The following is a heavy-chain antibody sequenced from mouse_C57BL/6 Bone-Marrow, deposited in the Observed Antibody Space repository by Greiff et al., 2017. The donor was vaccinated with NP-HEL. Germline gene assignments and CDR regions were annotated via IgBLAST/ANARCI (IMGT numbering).Heavy chain of an antibody. CDR1: GYTFTSYW. D-gene: IGHD1-1*01. J-gene: IGHJ3*01. CDR2: INPSTGGT. V-gene: IGHV1-53*01. CDR3: AGGITTGAWFAY. Sequence: QVQLQQSGTELVKPGASVKLSCKASGYTFTSYWMHWVKQSPGQGLEWIGNINPSTGGTNYNEKFKSKATLTVDKSSSTAYMQLSSLTSEDSAVYDCAGGITTGAWFAYWGQGTLVTVSA.